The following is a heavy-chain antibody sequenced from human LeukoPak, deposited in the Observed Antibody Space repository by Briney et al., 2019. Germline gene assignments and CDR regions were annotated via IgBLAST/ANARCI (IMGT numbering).Heavy chain of an antibody. D-gene: IGHD3-22*01. CDR1: GYTFTGYG. CDR2: ISAYNGNT. V-gene: IGHV1-18*01. Sequence: ASVKVSCKASGYTFTGYGISWVRQAPGQGLEWMGWISAYNGNTNYAQKLQGRVTMTTDTSTSTAYMELRSLRSDDTAVYYCARAYDSSGYYGESFDYWGQGTLVTVSS. J-gene: IGHJ4*02. CDR3: ARAYDSSGYYGESFDY.